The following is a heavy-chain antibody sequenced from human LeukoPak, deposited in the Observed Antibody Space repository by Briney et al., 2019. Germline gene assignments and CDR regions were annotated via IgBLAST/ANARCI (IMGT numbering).Heavy chain of an antibody. CDR2: IYYSGST. Sequence: PSETLSLTCTVSGGSISSYYWSWIRQPPGKGLEWIGYIYYSGSTNYNPSLKSRVTISVDTSKNQFSLKLSSVTAADTAVHYCARHTPYSSSWYSRVVGMEVWGQGTTVTVSS. V-gene: IGHV4-59*08. D-gene: IGHD6-13*01. CDR1: GGSISSYY. J-gene: IGHJ6*02. CDR3: ARHTPYSSSWYSRVVGMEV.